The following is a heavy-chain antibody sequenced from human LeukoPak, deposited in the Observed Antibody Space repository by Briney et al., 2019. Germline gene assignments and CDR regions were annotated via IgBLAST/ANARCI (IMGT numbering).Heavy chain of an antibody. D-gene: IGHD1-26*01. CDR3: AKEHSRWEYYGMDV. CDR1: GFTVSSNY. CDR2: ISWNSGSI. J-gene: IGHJ6*02. V-gene: IGHV3-9*01. Sequence: GGSLRLSCAAAGFTVSSNYMSWVRQAPGKGLEWVSGISWNSGSIGYADSVKGRFTISRDNAKNSLYLQMNSLRAEDTALYYCAKEHSRWEYYGMDVWGQGTTVTVSS.